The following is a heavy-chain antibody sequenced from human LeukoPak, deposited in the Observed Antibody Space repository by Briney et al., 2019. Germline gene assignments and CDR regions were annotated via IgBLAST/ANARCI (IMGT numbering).Heavy chain of an antibody. CDR3: ARGYSGSYGRFDY. CDR1: GGSISSGGYY. J-gene: IGHJ4*02. CDR2: IYYSGST. Sequence: KSSETLSLTCTVSGGSISSGGYYWTWIRQHPGKGLEWIGYIYYSGSTYYNPSLKSRVTISVDTSKNQFSLKLSSVTAADTAVYYCARGYSGSYGRFDYWGQGTLVTVSS. D-gene: IGHD1-26*01. V-gene: IGHV4-31*03.